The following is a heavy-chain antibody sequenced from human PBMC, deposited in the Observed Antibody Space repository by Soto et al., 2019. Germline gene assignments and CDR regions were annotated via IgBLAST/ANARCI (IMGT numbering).Heavy chain of an antibody. D-gene: IGHD3-10*01. Sequence: SETLSLTCAVSGYSISRGFYWGWIRQPPGKRLEWIGNIYHSGSTYFNPSLKSRVNMSVDTSENQFSLKLSSVTATDTALYYCARGALGSSAYFDYWGPGILVTVSS. CDR2: IYHSGST. CDR1: GYSISRGFY. CDR3: ARGALGSSAYFDY. V-gene: IGHV4-38-2*01. J-gene: IGHJ4*02.